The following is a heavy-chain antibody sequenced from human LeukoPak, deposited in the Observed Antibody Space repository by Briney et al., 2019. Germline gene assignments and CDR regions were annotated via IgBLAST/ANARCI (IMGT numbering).Heavy chain of an antibody. CDR2: ISGSGDST. CDR1: GFTFSSYA. J-gene: IGHJ4*02. D-gene: IGHD2-8*01. CDR3: AKCRPSRNGLDY. Sequence: GGSLRLSCAASGFTFSSYAMSWVRQAPGKGLEWASGISGSGDSTYYADSVKGRFTISRDDSKNTLYLQVNSLRAGDTAVYYCAKCRPSRNGLDYWGQGTLVTVSS. V-gene: IGHV3-23*01.